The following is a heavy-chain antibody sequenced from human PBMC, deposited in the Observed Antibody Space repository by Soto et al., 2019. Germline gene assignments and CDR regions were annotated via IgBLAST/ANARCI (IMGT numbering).Heavy chain of an antibody. V-gene: IGHV4-34*01. D-gene: IGHD2-21*02. CDR1: GGSFSGYY. CDR2: INHSGST. CDR3: ARVVVTAIGRAFDI. J-gene: IGHJ3*02. Sequence: SEPLSLTCAVCGGSFSGYYWSWIRQPPGKGLEWIGEINHSGSTNYNPSLKSRVTISVDTSKNQFSLKLSSVTAADTAVYYCARVVVTAIGRAFDIWGQGTMVTVSS.